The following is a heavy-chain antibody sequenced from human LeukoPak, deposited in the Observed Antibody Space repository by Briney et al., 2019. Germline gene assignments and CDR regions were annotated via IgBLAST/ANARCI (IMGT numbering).Heavy chain of an antibody. CDR3: ACLLIRGVYNWFDP. CDR1: GFTFSSYE. V-gene: IGHV3-48*03. D-gene: IGHD3-10*01. CDR2: ISSSGSTI. J-gene: IGHJ5*02. Sequence: GGSLRLSCAASGFTFSSYEMNWVRQAPGKGLEWVSYISSSGSTIYYADSVKGRFTISRDNAKNSLNLQMNSLRAEDTAVYYCACLLIRGVYNWFDPWGQGTLVTVSS.